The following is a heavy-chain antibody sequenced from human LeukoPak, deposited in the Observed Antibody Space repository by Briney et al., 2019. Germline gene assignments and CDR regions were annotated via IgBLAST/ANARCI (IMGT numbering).Heavy chain of an antibody. CDR3: ARTTSFTASGYDY. Sequence: ASVKVSCKASGYTFTNYHINWVRQATGQGLEWMGWMNPNNRDSGYAQKFQGRVTITRDTSISTSYMELRSLRSDDTAVYFCARTTSFTASGYDYWGQGTLVTVSS. D-gene: IGHD6-25*01. CDR1: GYTFTNYH. J-gene: IGHJ4*02. CDR2: MNPNNRDS. V-gene: IGHV1-8*03.